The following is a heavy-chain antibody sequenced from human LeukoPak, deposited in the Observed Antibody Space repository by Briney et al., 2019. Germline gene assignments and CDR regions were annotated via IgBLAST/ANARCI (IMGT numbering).Heavy chain of an antibody. J-gene: IGHJ4*02. CDR3: ARHQGYCSTTSCYVVY. CDR1: GYSFTGQW. V-gene: IGHV5-51*01. D-gene: IGHD2-2*01. CDR2: IYPGDSDT. Sequence: GESLKISCKGSGYSFTGQWIGWVRQMPGKGLEWMGIIYPGDSDTRYSPSFQGQVTISADKSISTAYLQRSSLKASDTAMYYCARHQGYCSTTSCYVVYWGQGTLVTVSS.